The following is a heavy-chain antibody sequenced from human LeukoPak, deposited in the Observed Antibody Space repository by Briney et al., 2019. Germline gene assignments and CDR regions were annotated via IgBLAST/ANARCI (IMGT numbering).Heavy chain of an antibody. CDR1: GYTFTSYG. D-gene: IGHD1-7*01. V-gene: IGHV1-18*01. CDR2: ISAYNGNT. J-gene: IGHJ5*02. CDR3: ASARGSYNWNYHWFDP. Sequence: DASVKVSCKASGYTFTSYGISWVRQAPGQGLEWMGWISAYNGNTNYAQKLQGRVTMTTDTSTSTAYMELRSLRSDDTAVYYCASARGSYNWNYHWFDPWGQGTLVTVSS.